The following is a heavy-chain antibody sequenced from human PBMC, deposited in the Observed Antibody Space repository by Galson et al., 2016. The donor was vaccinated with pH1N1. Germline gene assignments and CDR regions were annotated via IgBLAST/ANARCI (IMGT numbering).Heavy chain of an antibody. CDR2: ILYDRTNE. J-gene: IGHJ4*02. D-gene: IGHD5-12*01. CDR1: GFTFTSYA. V-gene: IGHV3-30*04. CDR3: ARDSEYSGHEGFH. Sequence: SLRLSCAASGFTFTSYAMHWVRQAPGKGQEWVAVILYDRTNEYYADSVKGRFTISRDKTQSTVYLQMNSLRTEDTAVYYCARDSEYSGHEGFHWAQGTLVIVSS.